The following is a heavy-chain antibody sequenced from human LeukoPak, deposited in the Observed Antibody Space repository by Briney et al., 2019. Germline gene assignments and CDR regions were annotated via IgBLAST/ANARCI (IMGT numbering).Heavy chain of an antibody. D-gene: IGHD3-3*01. J-gene: IGHJ4*02. CDR3: ARLQGLRLSIFGADRRGYYFDY. CDR1: GGSISSYY. CDR2: IYYSGST. V-gene: IGHV4-59*12. Sequence: PSETLSLTCTVSGGSISSYYWSWIRQPPGKGLEWIGYIYYSGSTNYNPSLTSRVTMSVDTSKNQFSLKLSSVTAADTPVYYCARLQGLRLSIFGADRRGYYFDYWGQGTPVTVSS.